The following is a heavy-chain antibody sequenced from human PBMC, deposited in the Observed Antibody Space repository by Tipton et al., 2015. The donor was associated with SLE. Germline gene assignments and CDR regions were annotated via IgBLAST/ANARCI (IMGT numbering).Heavy chain of an antibody. D-gene: IGHD6-6*01. CDR3: ARHMRQLVRDASDI. J-gene: IGHJ3*02. CDR1: GASISTRGYY. V-gene: IGHV4-31*11. CDR2: IFYSGST. Sequence: TLSLTCVVSGASISTRGYYWGWIRQAPGKGLDWIGYIFYSGSTYYRPSLKSRAIISLDTSKNQFSLQLTSVTPADTAVYYCARHMRQLVRDASDIWGQGTMVTVSS.